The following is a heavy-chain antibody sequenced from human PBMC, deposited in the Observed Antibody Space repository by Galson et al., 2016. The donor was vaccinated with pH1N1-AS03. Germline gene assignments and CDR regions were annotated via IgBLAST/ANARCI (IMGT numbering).Heavy chain of an antibody. CDR1: GYIFTGFY. Sequence: SVKVSCKASGYIFTGFYVHWVRQAPGQGLEWMGWINTDSGVTNYAQKFEAWVTMTRDTSVSTAYMELYGLTSDDTAVYYCARDPRGPCTSATCATSYYFGMDVWGQGTTVIVSS. J-gene: IGHJ6*02. CDR3: ARDPRGPCTSATCATSYYFGMDV. D-gene: IGHD2-2*01. V-gene: IGHV1-2*04. CDR2: INTDSGVT.